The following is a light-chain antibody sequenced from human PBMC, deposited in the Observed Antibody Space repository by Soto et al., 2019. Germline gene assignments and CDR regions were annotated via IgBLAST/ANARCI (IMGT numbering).Light chain of an antibody. V-gene: IGLV6-57*04. J-gene: IGLJ2*01. CDR2: EDN. CDR3: QSYDSSNPVV. Sequence: NFMLTQPHSVSESPGKTVTISCTRSSGSIASNYVRWYQQRPGSAPTTVIYEDNQRPSGVPDRFSGSIDSSSNSASLTISGLKTEDEADYYCQSYDSSNPVVFGGGTKLTVI. CDR1: SGSIASNY.